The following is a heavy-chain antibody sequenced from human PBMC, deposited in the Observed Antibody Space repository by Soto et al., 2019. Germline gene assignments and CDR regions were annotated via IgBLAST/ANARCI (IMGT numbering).Heavy chain of an antibody. Sequence: QVQLVESGGGVVQPGRSLRLSCAASGFTFSSYAMHWVRQAPGKGLEWVAVISYDGSNKYYADSVKGRFTISRDNSKNTRYLQMNSLRAEDTAVYYCAREKIAAAGLFDYWGQGTLVTVSS. CDR1: GFTFSSYA. V-gene: IGHV3-30-3*01. CDR2: ISYDGSNK. J-gene: IGHJ4*02. CDR3: AREKIAAAGLFDY. D-gene: IGHD6-13*01.